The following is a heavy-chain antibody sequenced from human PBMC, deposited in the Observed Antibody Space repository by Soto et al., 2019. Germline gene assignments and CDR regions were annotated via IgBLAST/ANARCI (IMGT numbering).Heavy chain of an antibody. V-gene: IGHV4-59*01. CDR1: GGSLNTYY. J-gene: IGHJ4*02. CDR3: ATESIVVVAATRRDYFDF. CDR2: VYYNGAT. Sequence: SDTLSLTCTFSGGSLNTYYWSWVRQPPGKGLEWIGYVYYNGATNYNPSLKSRVTISVDTSKNQFFLKLSSVTAADTAVYYCATESIVVVAATRRDYFDFWRPGTLVTVSS. D-gene: IGHD2-15*01.